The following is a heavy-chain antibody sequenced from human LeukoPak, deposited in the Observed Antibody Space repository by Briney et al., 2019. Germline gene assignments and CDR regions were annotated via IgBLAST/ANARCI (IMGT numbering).Heavy chain of an antibody. D-gene: IGHD3-3*01. CDR1: GFTFGVYE. Sequence: GGSLRLSCEASGFTFGVYEMNWVRQAPGKGLEWVSYISSSGSTIFYADSVKGRFTISRDNAKNSLYLQMNSLRAEDTAVYYCASGDDVWSGYHLDYWGQGTLVTVSS. CDR3: ASGDDVWSGYHLDY. CDR2: ISSSGSTI. J-gene: IGHJ4*02. V-gene: IGHV3-48*03.